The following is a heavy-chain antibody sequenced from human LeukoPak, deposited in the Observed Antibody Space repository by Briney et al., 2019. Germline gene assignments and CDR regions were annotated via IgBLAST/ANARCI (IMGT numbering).Heavy chain of an antibody. CDR1: GGSISSYY. D-gene: IGHD4-17*01. Sequence: ASETLSLTCTVSGGSISSYYWSWIRQPPGKGLEWLGYIYYSGSTNYNPSLKSRVTISVDTSKNQFSLKLSSVTAADTAVYYCARDPPSPYGDYGAFDIWGQGTMVTVSS. CDR3: ARDPPSPYGDYGAFDI. CDR2: IYYSGST. J-gene: IGHJ3*02. V-gene: IGHV4-59*01.